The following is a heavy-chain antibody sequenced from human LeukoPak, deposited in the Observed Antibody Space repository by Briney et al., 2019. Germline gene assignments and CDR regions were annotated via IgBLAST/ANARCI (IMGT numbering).Heavy chain of an antibody. CDR3: ARENIRRGYFDY. CDR2: ISGGSGST. D-gene: IGHD2/OR15-2a*01. J-gene: IGHJ4*02. V-gene: IGHV3-23*01. CDR1: GFTFRDHA. Sequence: GGSLRLSCAASGFTFRDHAMSWVRQAPGKGLAWVSTISGGSGSTYCADSVKGRFTISRDNSKNTLYLQMNSLRAEDTAVYYCARENIRRGYFDYWGQGTLVTVSS.